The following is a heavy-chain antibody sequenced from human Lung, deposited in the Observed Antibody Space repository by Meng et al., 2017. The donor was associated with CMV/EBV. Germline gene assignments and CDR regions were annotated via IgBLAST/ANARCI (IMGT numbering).Heavy chain of an antibody. CDR2: IRYDGSNK. Sequence: SCASSGFIFSSSGMHWLHPAADKGLEWVAFIRYDGSNKYYADSVKGRFTISRDNSKNTLYLQMNSMWAEDTAAYYCAEDWREKYCSSTSGYTCYYYYGMDVXGQGXTVTVSS. CDR3: AEDWREKYCSSTSGYTCYYYYGMDV. D-gene: IGHD2-2*02. CDR1: GFIFSSSG. J-gene: IGHJ6*02. V-gene: IGHV3-30*02.